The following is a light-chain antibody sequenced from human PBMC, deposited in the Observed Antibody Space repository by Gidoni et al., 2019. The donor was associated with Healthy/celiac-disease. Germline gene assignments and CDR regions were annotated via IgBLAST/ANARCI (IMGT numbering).Light chain of an antibody. J-gene: IGKJ5*01. Sequence: AIRMTQSPSSFSASIGDRVTITCRASQGISSYLAWYQQKPGKAPNLLIYAASTLQSGVPSRFSGSGSGTDFTLTISCLQSEDFATYYCQQYYSYPPITFGQXTRLEIK. CDR3: QQYYSYPPIT. CDR2: AAS. V-gene: IGKV1-8*01. CDR1: QGISSY.